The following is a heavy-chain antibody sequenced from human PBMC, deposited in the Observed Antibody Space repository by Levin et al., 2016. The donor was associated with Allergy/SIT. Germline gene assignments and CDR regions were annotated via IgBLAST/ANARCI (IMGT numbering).Heavy chain of an antibody. CDR3: ATASGSYRTLDAFDI. Sequence: ASVKVSCKVSGYTLTELSMHWVRQAPGKGLEWMGGFDPEDGETIYAQKFQGRVTMTEDTSTDTAYMELSSLRSEDTAVYYCATASGSYRTLDAFDIWGQGTMVTVSS. CDR1: GYTLTELS. V-gene: IGHV1-24*01. J-gene: IGHJ3*02. D-gene: IGHD1-26*01. CDR2: FDPEDGET.